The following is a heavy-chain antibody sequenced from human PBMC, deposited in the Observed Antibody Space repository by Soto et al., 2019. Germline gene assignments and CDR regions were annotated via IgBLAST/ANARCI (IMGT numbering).Heavy chain of an antibody. CDR3: ARFKSYTSAWSY. Sequence: GGSLRLSCVASGFTFSEYEINWVRQAPGKGLGWISYISSSGSAVYYADSVKGRFTISRDNAKNSVFLHVNSLRAEDASVYYFARFKSYTSAWSYWGQGTLVTVS. J-gene: IGHJ4*02. V-gene: IGHV3-48*03. CDR1: GFTFSEYE. CDR2: ISSSGSAV. D-gene: IGHD6-13*01.